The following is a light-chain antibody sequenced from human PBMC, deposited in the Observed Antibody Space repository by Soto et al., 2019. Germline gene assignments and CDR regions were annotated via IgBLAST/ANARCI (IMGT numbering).Light chain of an antibody. CDR1: SSDVGAYDR. CDR3: TSYGGSDNTI. Sequence: QSVLTQPPSASGSPGQSVTLSFTGTSSDVGAYDRVSWYQQHPGKHPKLIIYAVTDRTSGVPDRFSGSKSGNTASLTVSGLQSKDEAEYYCTSYGGSDNTIFAGGTKLTV. V-gene: IGLV2-8*01. J-gene: IGLJ2*01. CDR2: AVT.